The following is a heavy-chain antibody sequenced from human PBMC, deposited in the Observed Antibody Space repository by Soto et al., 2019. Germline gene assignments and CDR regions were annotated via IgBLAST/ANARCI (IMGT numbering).Heavy chain of an antibody. J-gene: IGHJ6*02. CDR2: IYYSGST. V-gene: IGHV4-31*03. CDR1: GGSISSGGYY. Sequence: KTSETLSLTCTVSGGSISSGGYYWSWIRQHPGKGLEWIGYIYYSGSTYYNPSLKSRVTISVDTSKNQFSLKLSSVTAADTAVYYCARDWEDTAMDVWGQGTTVTFSS. D-gene: IGHD5-18*01. CDR3: ARDWEDTAMDV.